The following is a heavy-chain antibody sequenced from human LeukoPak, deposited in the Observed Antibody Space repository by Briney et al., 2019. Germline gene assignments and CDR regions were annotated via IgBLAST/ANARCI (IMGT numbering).Heavy chain of an antibody. CDR3: ARDVGIAAAGDWFDP. V-gene: IGHV1-2*02. CDR1: GCTFTGYY. D-gene: IGHD6-13*01. Sequence: ASVKVSCEASGCTFTGYYMHGVRQAPGQGLEWMGWINPNSGGTNYAQKFQGRVTMTRDTSISTAYMELSRLRSDDTAVYYCARDVGIAAAGDWFDPWGQGTLVTVSS. J-gene: IGHJ5*02. CDR2: INPNSGGT.